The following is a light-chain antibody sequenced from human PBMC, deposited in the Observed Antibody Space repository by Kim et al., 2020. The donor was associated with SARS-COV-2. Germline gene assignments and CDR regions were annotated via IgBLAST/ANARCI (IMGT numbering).Light chain of an antibody. Sequence: ALGQTVRIQCQGDSLRSYYASWYQQKPGPAPVLVIYGKNNRPSGIPDRFSGSSSGNTASLTITGAQAEDEADYYCNSRDSSGNHVVFGGGTQLTVL. V-gene: IGLV3-19*01. J-gene: IGLJ2*01. CDR1: SLRSYY. CDR3: NSRDSSGNHVV. CDR2: GKN.